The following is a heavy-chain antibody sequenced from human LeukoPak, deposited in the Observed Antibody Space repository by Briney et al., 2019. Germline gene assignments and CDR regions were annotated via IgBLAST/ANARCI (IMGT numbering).Heavy chain of an antibody. V-gene: IGHV3-30*18. D-gene: IGHD3-9*01. CDR1: GFTFSSYG. J-gene: IGHJ4*02. Sequence: PGGSLGLSCAASGFTFSSYGMHWVRQAPGKGLEWVAVISYDGSNKYYADSVKGRFTISRDNSKNTLYLQMNSLRAEDTAVYYCAKSILTGYYPTDYWGQGTLVTVSS. CDR2: ISYDGSNK. CDR3: AKSILTGYYPTDY.